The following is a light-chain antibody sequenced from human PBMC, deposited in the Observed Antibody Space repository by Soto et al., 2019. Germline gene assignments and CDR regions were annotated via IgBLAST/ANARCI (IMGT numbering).Light chain of an antibody. CDR3: AAWDDSLSGVV. V-gene: IGLV1-47*01. Sequence: QSVLTQPPSASGTPGQRVTISCSGSSSNIGSNYVYWYHQLPGTAPKLLIYRSNQRPSGVPDRFSGSKSGTSASLAISGLRSEDEADYYCAAWDDSLSGVVFGGGTKLTVL. CDR1: SSNIGSNY. J-gene: IGLJ2*01. CDR2: RSN.